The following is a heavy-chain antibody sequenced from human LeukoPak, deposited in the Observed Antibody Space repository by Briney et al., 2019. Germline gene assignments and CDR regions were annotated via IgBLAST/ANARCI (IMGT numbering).Heavy chain of an antibody. CDR1: GGSFSGYY. CDR2: INHSGTT. CDR3: ARVRLPPYYYYFYYMDV. D-gene: IGHD5-18*01. V-gene: IGHV4-34*01. Sequence: SETLSLTCAVYGGSFSGYYWSWIRQPPGKGLEWIGEINHSGTTDYNPSLQSRVTIDTSKNQFSLKVTSVTAADTAVYYCARVRLPPYYYYFYYMDVWGTGTTVTVSS. J-gene: IGHJ6*03.